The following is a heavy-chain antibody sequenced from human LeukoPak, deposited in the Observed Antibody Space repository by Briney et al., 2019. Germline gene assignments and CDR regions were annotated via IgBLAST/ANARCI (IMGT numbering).Heavy chain of an antibody. Sequence: SETLSLTCTVSGGSISSYYWSWIRQPPGKGLEWIGYIYYSGSTNYNPSLKSRVTISVDTSKTQFSLKMNSVTAADTAVYYCARLQRITMAGPDYWYFDLWGSGTLVTVSS. D-gene: IGHD3-10*01. V-gene: IGHV4-59*01. CDR1: GGSISSYY. CDR2: IYYSGST. J-gene: IGHJ2*01. CDR3: ARLQRITMAGPDYWYFDL.